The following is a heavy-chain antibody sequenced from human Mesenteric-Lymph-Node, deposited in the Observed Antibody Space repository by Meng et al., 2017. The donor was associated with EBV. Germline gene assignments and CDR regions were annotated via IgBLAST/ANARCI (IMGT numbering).Heavy chain of an antibody. CDR1: SGSSISGIYY. J-gene: IGHJ4*02. CDR2: INSGGST. CDR3: SREVRSWTFDI. V-gene: IGHV4-30-4*01. Sequence: QAEQLEAVPVRGESSPDLCLPCATASGSSISGIYYWSCLRQPPRKGLEWCWYINSGGSTYNHPSLKSRITISRDTSNHQFSLQLSSVTAAATAVYFSSREVRSWTFDIWGQGTLVTVSS. D-gene: IGHD6-13*01.